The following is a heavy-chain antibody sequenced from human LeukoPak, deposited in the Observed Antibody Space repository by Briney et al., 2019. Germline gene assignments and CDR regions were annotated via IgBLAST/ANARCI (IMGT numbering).Heavy chain of an antibody. D-gene: IGHD3-9*01. V-gene: IGHV1-69*13. CDR2: IIPIFGTA. Sequence: ASVKVSCKASGGTFSSYAISWVRQAPGQGLEWMGGIIPIFGTANYAQKFQGRVTITADESTSTAYMELSSLRSEDTAVHYCARGGYYDILTGYYLLGVDYWGQGTLVTVSS. CDR1: GGTFSSYA. CDR3: ARGGYYDILTGYYLLGVDY. J-gene: IGHJ4*02.